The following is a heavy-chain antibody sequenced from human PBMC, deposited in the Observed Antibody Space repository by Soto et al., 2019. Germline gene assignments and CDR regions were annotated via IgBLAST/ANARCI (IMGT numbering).Heavy chain of an antibody. CDR3: AKDTSRSPVEMATIIDY. J-gene: IGHJ4*02. Sequence: GGSLRLSCAASGFTFSSYAMHWVRQAPGKGLEWVAVISYDGSNKYYADSVKGRFTISRDNSKNTLYLQMNSLRADDTAVYYCAKDTSRSPVEMATIIDYWGQGTLVTVSS. D-gene: IGHD5-12*01. V-gene: IGHV3-30-3*01. CDR2: ISYDGSNK. CDR1: GFTFSSYA.